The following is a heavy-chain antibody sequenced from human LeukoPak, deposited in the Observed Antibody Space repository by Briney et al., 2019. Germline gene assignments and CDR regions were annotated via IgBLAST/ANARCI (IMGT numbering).Heavy chain of an antibody. Sequence: PGGSLRLSCAASGFTFSSYSMNWVRQAPGKGLEWVSSISSSSSYIYYADSVKGRFTNSRDNAKNSLYLQMNSLRAEDTAVYYCGRDRTYYDWLPVYWGQGTLVTVSS. CDR3: GRDRTYYDWLPVY. CDR2: ISSSSSYI. J-gene: IGHJ4*02. CDR1: GFTFSSYS. D-gene: IGHD3-9*01. V-gene: IGHV3-21*01.